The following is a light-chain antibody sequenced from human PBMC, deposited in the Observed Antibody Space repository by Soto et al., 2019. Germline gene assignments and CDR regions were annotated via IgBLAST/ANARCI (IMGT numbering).Light chain of an antibody. J-gene: IGKJ4*01. CDR3: QHPGSLVTT. Sequence: EIVLTQSPGTLSLSPGERATLSCRASQSVSSTYLAWYQQKPGQAPRLLIYGASSRATGIPDRFSGSGSGTDFTLTISRLEPEDLAEYYCQHPGSLVTTFGGRTKVEIK. CDR1: QSVSSTY. CDR2: GAS. V-gene: IGKV3-20*01.